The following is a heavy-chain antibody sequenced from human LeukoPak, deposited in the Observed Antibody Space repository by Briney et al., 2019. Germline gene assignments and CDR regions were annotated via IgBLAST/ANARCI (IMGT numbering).Heavy chain of an antibody. CDR1: GGSVNSGTYY. J-gene: IGHJ4*02. Sequence: PSETLSLTCTVSGGSVNSGTYYWSWIRQPPGKGLEWIGYIYFSGSTNYNPSLKSRFTISVDTSKNQFSLKLSSVTAADTAVYYCARARNSGSYHYWGQGTLVTVSS. CDR3: ARARNSGSYHY. V-gene: IGHV4-61*01. CDR2: IYFSGST. D-gene: IGHD1-26*01.